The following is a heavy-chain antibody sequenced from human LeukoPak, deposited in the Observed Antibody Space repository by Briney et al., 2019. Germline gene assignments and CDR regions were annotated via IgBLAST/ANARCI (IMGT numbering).Heavy chain of an antibody. J-gene: IGHJ4*02. CDR1: GFTFSRSW. V-gene: IGHV3-7*05. Sequence: GGSLRLSCADSGFTFSRSWMTWVRQAPGKGLEWVSNIKEDGSAQNYVDSVKGRFTISRDNAKNTLYLEMKSLRAEDTAVYYCARDAGYDRFDYWGQRTLVTVSS. CDR2: IKEDGSAQ. CDR3: ARDAGYDRFDY. D-gene: IGHD3-22*01.